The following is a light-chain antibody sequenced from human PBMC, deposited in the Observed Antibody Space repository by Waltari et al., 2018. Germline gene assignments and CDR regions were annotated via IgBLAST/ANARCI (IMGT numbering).Light chain of an antibody. CDR2: DAS. J-gene: IGKJ1*01. CDR3: QQYGNPPRT. Sequence: ETVLTQSPGTLSSSPGERATLPCRASQSVASQHLAWYQQKPAQAPRLLIYDASSRATGIPDRFSGSGSGTDFTLTITRLEPEDFAVYYCQQYGNPPRTFGQGTDVEIK. CDR1: QSVASQH. V-gene: IGKV3-20*01.